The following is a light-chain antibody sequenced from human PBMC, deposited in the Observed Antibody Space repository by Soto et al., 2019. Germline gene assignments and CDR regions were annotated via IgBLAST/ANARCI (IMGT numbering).Light chain of an antibody. Sequence: DIQISHNPSSVSGSVGDRVTVTCRASQSISSYLNWYQQKPGKAPKLLIYAASSLQSGVPSRFSGSGSGTDFTLTISSLQPEDFATYYCQQSYSTPRTFAQGTKVDIK. CDR1: QSISSY. CDR2: AAS. CDR3: QQSYSTPRT. V-gene: IGKV1-39*01. J-gene: IGKJ1*01.